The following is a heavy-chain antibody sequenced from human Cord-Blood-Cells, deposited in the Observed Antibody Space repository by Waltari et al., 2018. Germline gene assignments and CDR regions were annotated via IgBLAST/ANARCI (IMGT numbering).Heavy chain of an antibody. CDR2: INHRGST. V-gene: IGHV4-34*01. CDR3: ARGRGWFRELYYFDY. Sequence: VQLQQWGAGPLKPSETLSTTCAAYGGSFDGYYWSWLRQPPGKGLEWIGEINHRGSTNYNPSLKSRVTISVDTSKNQFSLKLSSGTAADTAVYYCARGRGWFRELYYFDYWGQGTLVTVSS. J-gene: IGHJ4*02. CDR1: GGSFDGYY. D-gene: IGHD3-10*01.